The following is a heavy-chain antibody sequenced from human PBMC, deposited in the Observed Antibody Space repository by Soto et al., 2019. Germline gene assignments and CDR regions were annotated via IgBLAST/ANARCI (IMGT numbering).Heavy chain of an antibody. CDR2: IKSKTDGGTT. V-gene: IGHV3-15*01. D-gene: IGHD3-22*01. CDR3: TSGYYYESSAYYY. CDR1: GFSFDTAW. Sequence: PSESLSLSCITYGFSFDTAWMSWVRQTPGKGLEWVGRIKSKTDGGTTDYAAAVKGRFTISRDDSKNTLYLQMNSLKTEDTAVYYCTSGYYYESSAYYYWGHGTLVTVSS. J-gene: IGHJ4*01.